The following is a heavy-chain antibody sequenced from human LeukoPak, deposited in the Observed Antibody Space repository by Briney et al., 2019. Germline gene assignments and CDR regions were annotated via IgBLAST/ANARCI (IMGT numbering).Heavy chain of an antibody. CDR3: TRDYVTPGTTGTTSPLDH. Sequence: GGSLRLSCAASGFSSATFAMSWVRQAPGKGLEWVSGIIESGNDKHYADSVKGRFTISRDNFKDTLYLQMNSLRADDTAVYYCTRDYVTPGTTGTTSPLDHWGQGILVTVSS. D-gene: IGHD1-7*01. J-gene: IGHJ4*02. CDR1: GFSSATFA. V-gene: IGHV3-23*01. CDR2: IIESGNDK.